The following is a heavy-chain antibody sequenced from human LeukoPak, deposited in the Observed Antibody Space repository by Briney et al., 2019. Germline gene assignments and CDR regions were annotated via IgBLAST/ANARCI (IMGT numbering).Heavy chain of an antibody. CDR2: ISGNGDST. V-gene: IGHV3-23*01. Sequence: GGSLRLSCTASGFTFINYAMSWVRQAPGKGLEWVSFISGNGDSTYYMDSVKGRFTISRDNSKDTVYLQMNSLTADDTAVYYCAKDGGVGMGAFQTWGQGTMVTVSS. CDR1: GFTFINYA. CDR3: AKDGGVGMGAFQT. D-gene: IGHD3-16*01. J-gene: IGHJ3*02.